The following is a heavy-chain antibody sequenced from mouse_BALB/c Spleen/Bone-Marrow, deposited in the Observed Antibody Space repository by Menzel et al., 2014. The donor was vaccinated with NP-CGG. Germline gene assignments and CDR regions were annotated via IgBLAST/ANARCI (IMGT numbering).Heavy chain of an antibody. D-gene: IGHD2-3*01. CDR1: GFSLTSNG. Sequence: VQLVESGPGLVAPSQSLSITCTVSGFSLTSNGVSWIRRPPGKGLEWLGVIWGDGSTKYHSALISRLSFTKDNSKSRVFLKLNSLHTDDTATYYCAKPEDGYAMDYWGQGTSVTVSS. CDR3: AKPEDGYAMDY. V-gene: IGHV2-3*01. CDR2: IWGDGST. J-gene: IGHJ4*01.